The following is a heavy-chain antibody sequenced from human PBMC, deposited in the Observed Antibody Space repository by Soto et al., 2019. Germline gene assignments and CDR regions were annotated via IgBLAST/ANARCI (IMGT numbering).Heavy chain of an antibody. CDR3: ARDSVGLQEQDAFDI. Sequence: QVQLVESGGGVVQPGRSLRLSCAASGFTFSSYGMHWVRQAPGKGLEWVAVIWYDGSNKYYADSVKGRFTISRDNSKNTLYLQMNSLRAEDTAVYYCARDSVGLQEQDAFDIWGQGTMVTVSS. CDR1: GFTFSSYG. CDR2: IWYDGSNK. V-gene: IGHV3-33*01. D-gene: IGHD1-26*01. J-gene: IGHJ3*02.